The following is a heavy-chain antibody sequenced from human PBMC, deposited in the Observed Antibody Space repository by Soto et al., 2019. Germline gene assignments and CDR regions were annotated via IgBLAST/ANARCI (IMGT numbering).Heavy chain of an antibody. Sequence: SVKVSCKASGGTFSSYAISWVRQAPGQGLEWMGGIIPIFGTANYAQKFQGRVTITADESTSTAYMELSSLRSEDTAVYYCARKAFCGGDCYSDYYYYGMDVWGQGTTVTVSS. J-gene: IGHJ6*02. V-gene: IGHV1-69*13. CDR1: GGTFSSYA. CDR2: IIPIFGTA. CDR3: ARKAFCGGDCYSDYYYYGMDV. D-gene: IGHD2-21*02.